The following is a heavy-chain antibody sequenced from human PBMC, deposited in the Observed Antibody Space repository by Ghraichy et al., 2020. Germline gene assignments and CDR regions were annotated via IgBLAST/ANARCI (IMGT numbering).Heavy chain of an antibody. D-gene: IGHD2-15*01. CDR1: GFSLSTSGVG. V-gene: IGHV2-5*02. CDR2: IYWDDDK. CDR3: AHRSRMVVADTDAFDI. Sequence: SGPTLVKPTQTLTLTCTFSGFSLSTSGVGVGWIRQPPGKALEWLALIYWDDDKRYSPSLKSRLTITKDTSKNQVVLTMTNMDPVDTATYYCAHRSRMVVADTDAFDIWGQGTMVTVSS. J-gene: IGHJ3*02.